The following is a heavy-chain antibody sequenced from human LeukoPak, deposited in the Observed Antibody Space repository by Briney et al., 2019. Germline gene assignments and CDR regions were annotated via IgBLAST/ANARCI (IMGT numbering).Heavy chain of an antibody. CDR1: GFTVSSNY. J-gene: IGHJ3*02. D-gene: IGHD1-26*01. CDR2: IYSGGST. Sequence: GGSLRLSCAASGFTVSSNYMSWVRQAPGKGLEWVSVIYSGGSTYYADSVKGRFTISRDNSKNTLYLQLNSLRAEDTAVYYCAKDPSRRIVGATQSAFDIWGQGTMVTVSS. V-gene: IGHV3-53*05. CDR3: AKDPSRRIVGATQSAFDI.